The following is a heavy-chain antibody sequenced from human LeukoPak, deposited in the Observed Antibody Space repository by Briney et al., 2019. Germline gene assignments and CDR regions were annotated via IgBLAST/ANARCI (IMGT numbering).Heavy chain of an antibody. V-gene: IGHV3-21*01. D-gene: IGHD5/OR15-5a*01. CDR3: ARAVSPGRFDY. Sequence: GGSLRLSCAASGFTFSSYSMNWVRQAPGKGLGWVSSISSSSSYIYYADSVKGRFTISRDNAKNSLYLQMNSLRAEDTAVYYCARAVSPGRFDYWGQGTLVTVSS. J-gene: IGHJ4*02. CDR1: GFTFSSYS. CDR2: ISSSSSYI.